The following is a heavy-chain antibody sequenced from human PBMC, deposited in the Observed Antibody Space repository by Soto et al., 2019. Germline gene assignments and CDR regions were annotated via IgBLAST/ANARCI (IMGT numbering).Heavy chain of an antibody. CDR3: ARGYCGGGGRYLRREGFYV. CDR2: INPSSTHI. J-gene: IGHJ3*01. CDR1: GFTFSSYH. V-gene: IGHV3-21*01. Sequence: EVQLVESGGGLVVPGGSLSLSCVASGFTFSSYHMSWVRQAPGKGLEWVSSINPSSTHIYYADSVRGRFAISRDHSKNSLYLQMNSRRTEDAAVYYCARGYCGGGGRYLRREGFYVWGQGTLVTVSS. D-gene: IGHD2-15*01.